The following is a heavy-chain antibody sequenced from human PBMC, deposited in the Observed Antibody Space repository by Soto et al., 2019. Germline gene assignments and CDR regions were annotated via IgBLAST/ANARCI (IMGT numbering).Heavy chain of an antibody. V-gene: IGHV4-31*03. CDR3: AXXXCFSSSCXXLXX. Sequence: SETLSLTCTVSGGSISSGGSYWSWIRQSPGKGLEWIGYIYYSGTTYYNPSLKSRVSISLDTSKNQFSLKLSSVTAADTAIYYCAXXXCFSSSCXXLXXXGRGTLVTVSS. CDR2: IYYSGTT. CDR1: GGSISSGGSY. D-gene: IGHD2-2*01. J-gene: IGHJ2*01.